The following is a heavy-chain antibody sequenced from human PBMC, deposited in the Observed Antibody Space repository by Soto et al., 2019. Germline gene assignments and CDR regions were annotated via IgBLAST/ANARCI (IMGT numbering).Heavy chain of an antibody. CDR1: GYTFTSYG. J-gene: IGHJ6*03. Sequence: GASVKVSCKASGYTFTSYGISWVRQAPGQGLEWMGWNSAYNGNTNYAQKLQGRVTMTTDTSTSTAYMELRSLRSDDTAVYYCARVAEGSYYYYYMDVWGKGTTVTVSS. CDR2: NSAYNGNT. V-gene: IGHV1-18*01. CDR3: ARVAEGSYYYYYMDV. D-gene: IGHD6-19*01.